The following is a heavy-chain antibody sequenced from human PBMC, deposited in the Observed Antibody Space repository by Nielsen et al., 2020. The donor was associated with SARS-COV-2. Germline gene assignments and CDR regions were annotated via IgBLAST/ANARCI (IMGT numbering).Heavy chain of an antibody. V-gene: IGHV2-5*02. CDR3: AHSPVWSSGSDY. J-gene: IGHJ4*02. D-gene: IGHD6-19*01. CDR2: IYWDDDK. Sequence: WIRQPPGKALEWLALIYWDDDKRYSPSLKSRLTITKDTSKNQVVLTMTNMDPVDTATYYCAHSPVWSSGSDYWGQGTLVTVSS.